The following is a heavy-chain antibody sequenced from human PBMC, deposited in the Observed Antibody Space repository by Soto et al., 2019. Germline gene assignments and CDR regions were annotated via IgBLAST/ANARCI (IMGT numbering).Heavy chain of an antibody. D-gene: IGHD6-19*01. CDR3: ARVSLAVAGMTDS. J-gene: IGHJ4*02. V-gene: IGHV4-61*01. CDR2: IYYRGTV. CDR1: TSVSTGSYY. Sequence: QVQLQESGPGLVRPSEPLSLTCTVSTSVSTGSYYWSWLRQPPGGGLEGIGYIYYRGTVNYNPSLKSRVTISIDPSKNQFSLKLYSVTAADTARYYCARVSLAVAGMTDSWGQGTLVTVSS.